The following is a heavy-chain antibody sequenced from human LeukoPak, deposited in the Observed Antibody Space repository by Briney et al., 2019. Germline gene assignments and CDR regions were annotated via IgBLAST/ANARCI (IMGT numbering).Heavy chain of an antibody. CDR1: GGSISSNR. Sequence: AETRSLTCTVSGGSISSNRWSWIGQPPGRGLEWIGYIHHSGTTDYNSSLRSRLTISMDTSRSQFSLRLTSVTTADTAVYYCAPDWRFCRDEGCVGTWGQGALVTVSS. J-gene: IGHJ4*02. CDR3: APDWRFCRDEGCVGT. CDR2: IHHSGTT. D-gene: IGHD3-3*01. V-gene: IGHV4-59*01.